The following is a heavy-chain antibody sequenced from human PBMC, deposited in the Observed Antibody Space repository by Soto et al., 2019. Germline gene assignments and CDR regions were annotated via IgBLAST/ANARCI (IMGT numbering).Heavy chain of an antibody. Sequence: SETLSLTCTVSGGSISSYYWSWIRQPPGKGLEWIGYIYYSGSTNYNPSLKSRVTISVDTSKNQFSLKLSSVTAADTAVYYCARDSTEYYYYYGMAVWGQGTTVNVSS. CDR2: IYYSGST. V-gene: IGHV4-59*01. D-gene: IGHD4-4*01. CDR1: GGSISSYY. J-gene: IGHJ6*02. CDR3: ARDSTEYYYYYGMAV.